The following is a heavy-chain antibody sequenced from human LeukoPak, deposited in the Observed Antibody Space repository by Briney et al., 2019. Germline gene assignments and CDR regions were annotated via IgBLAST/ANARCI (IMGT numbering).Heavy chain of an antibody. CDR1: GGSFSGYY. J-gene: IGHJ4*02. CDR3: SIVVVTAGLFDY. D-gene: IGHD2-21*02. CDR2: INHSGST. V-gene: IGHV4-34*01. Sequence: SETLSLTCAVYGGSFSGYYWSWIRQPPGKGLEWIGEINHSGSTNYNPSLKSRVTISVDTPKNQFSLKLSSVTAADTAVYYCSIVVVTAGLFDYWGQGTLVTVSS.